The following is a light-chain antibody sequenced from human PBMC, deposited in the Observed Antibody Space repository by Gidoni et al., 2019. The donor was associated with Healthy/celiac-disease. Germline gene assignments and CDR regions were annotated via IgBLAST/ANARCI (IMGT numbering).Light chain of an antibody. CDR3: SSYTSSSTLLC. CDR1: SSDVGGYNY. J-gene: IGLJ1*01. CDR2: EVS. V-gene: IGLV2-14*01. Sequence: QSALTQPASVSGSPGQSITISCTGTSSDVGGYNYVSWYQQHPGKAPKLMIYEVSNRPSGVSNRFSGSKSGNTASLTISGLQAEDEADYYCSSYTSSSTLLCLGTGTKVTVL.